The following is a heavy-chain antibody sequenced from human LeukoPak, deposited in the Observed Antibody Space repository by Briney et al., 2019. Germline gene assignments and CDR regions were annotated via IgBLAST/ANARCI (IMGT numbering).Heavy chain of an antibody. CDR2: ISTNSHYI. J-gene: IGHJ4*02. Sequence: GGSLRLSCAASGFTFISYSINWVRQAPGKGLEWGSSISTNSHYIYYADSVKGRFTISRDNAKNSLYLQMHSLRAEDTAVYYCARGYYFDYWGQGTLVTVSS. CDR3: ARGYYFDY. V-gene: IGHV3-21*01. CDR1: GFTFISYS.